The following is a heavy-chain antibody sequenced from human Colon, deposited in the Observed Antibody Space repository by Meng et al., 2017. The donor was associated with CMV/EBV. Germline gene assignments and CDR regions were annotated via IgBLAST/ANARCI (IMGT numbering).Heavy chain of an antibody. J-gene: IGHJ4*02. Sequence: SVQVSCKASGGTFSSYAVNWVRQAPGQGLEWMGGIIPMFGKPNYAQKFQGRVTITAEKSTSTAYMELSSLRSEDTAVYYCATTYEDFLTGYLDFWGRGTLVTVSS. D-gene: IGHD3-9*01. CDR3: ATTYEDFLTGYLDF. CDR2: IIPMFGKP. CDR1: GGTFSSYA. V-gene: IGHV1-69*06.